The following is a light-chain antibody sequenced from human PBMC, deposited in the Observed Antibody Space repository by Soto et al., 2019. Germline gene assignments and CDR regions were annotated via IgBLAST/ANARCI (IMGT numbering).Light chain of an antibody. J-gene: IGKJ2*01. CDR3: QQYNSYQYT. V-gene: IGKV1-9*01. CDR1: QGINSY. Sequence: DIQLTHSPSFRSASVVGRVTGTCRASQGINSYLAWYQQKPGKATKLLIYTAYTLQSGVQSRFSGSGSGKEFTITISSLQHEDFANYYCQQYNSYQYTVGQG. CDR2: TAY.